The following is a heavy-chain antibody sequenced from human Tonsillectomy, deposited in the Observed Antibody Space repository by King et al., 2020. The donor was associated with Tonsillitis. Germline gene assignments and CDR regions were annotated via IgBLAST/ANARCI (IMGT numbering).Heavy chain of an antibody. CDR1: GFTFSSYW. D-gene: IGHD4-17*01. CDR3: ARVGRGYGVDQMDY. V-gene: IGHV3-7*03. CDR2: IKQDGSEK. J-gene: IGHJ4*02. Sequence: VQLVESGGGLVQPGGSLRLSCAASGFTFSSYWMSWVRQAPGKGLEWVANIKQDGSEKYYVDSVKGRFTISRDNAKNSLYLQMNSLRAEDTAVYYCARVGRGYGVDQMDYWGQGTLVTVSS.